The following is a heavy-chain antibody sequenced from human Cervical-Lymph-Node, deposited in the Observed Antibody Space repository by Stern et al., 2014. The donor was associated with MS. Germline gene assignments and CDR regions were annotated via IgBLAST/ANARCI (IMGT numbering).Heavy chain of an antibody. CDR3: VRGGYSYGFPFDY. J-gene: IGHJ4*02. Sequence: VHLVDSGAEVKKPGASGKGSGKAPAYTFTSFDINWVRQATGQGIEWMGWMNPKSGNTGYAQKFQGRVTMTRNTSISTAYMELSSLRSEDTAVYYCVRGGYSYGFPFDYWGQGTLVTVSS. D-gene: IGHD5-12*01. CDR2: MNPKSGNT. CDR1: AYTFTSFD. V-gene: IGHV1-8*01.